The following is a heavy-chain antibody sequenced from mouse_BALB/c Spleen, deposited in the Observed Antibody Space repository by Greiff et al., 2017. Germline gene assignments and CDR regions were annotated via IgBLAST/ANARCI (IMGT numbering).Heavy chain of an antibody. Sequence: EVKVEESGGGLVKPGGSLKLSCAASGFAFSSYDMSWVRQTPEKRLEWVAYISSGGGSTYYPDTVKGRFTISRDNAKNTLYLQMSSLKSEDTAMYYCARHYYGSSYEVAYWGQGTLVTVSA. V-gene: IGHV5-12-1*01. CDR2: ISSGGGST. J-gene: IGHJ3*01. D-gene: IGHD1-1*01. CDR3: ARHYYGSSYEVAY. CDR1: GFAFSSYD.